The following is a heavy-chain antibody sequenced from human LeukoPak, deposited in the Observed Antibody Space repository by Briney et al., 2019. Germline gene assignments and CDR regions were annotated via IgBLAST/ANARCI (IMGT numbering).Heavy chain of an antibody. Sequence: PGGSLRLSCAASGFTFSDYAMRWVRQAPGKGLEWVSGISGSGVTTYYADSVKGRFTISRDNSKNTLYLQMNSLKTEDTAVYYCATEHQWDNFDYWGQGTLVTVSS. CDR3: ATEHQWDNFDY. CDR2: ISGSGVTT. J-gene: IGHJ4*02. D-gene: IGHD1-26*01. CDR1: GFTFSDYA. V-gene: IGHV3-23*01.